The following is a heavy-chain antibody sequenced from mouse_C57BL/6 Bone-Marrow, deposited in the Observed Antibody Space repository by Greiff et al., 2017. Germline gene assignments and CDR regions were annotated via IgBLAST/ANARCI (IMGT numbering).Heavy chain of an antibody. V-gene: IGHV5-12*01. CDR3: ARSGYDGYLWYFDV. CDR1: GFTFSDYY. Sequence: EVQRVESGGGLVQPGGSLKLSCAASGFTFSDYYMYWVRQTPEKRLEWVAYISNGGGSTYYPDTVKGRFTISRDNAKNTLYLQMSRLKSEDTAMYYCARSGYDGYLWYFDVWGTGTTVTVSS. J-gene: IGHJ1*03. CDR2: ISNGGGST. D-gene: IGHD2-3*01.